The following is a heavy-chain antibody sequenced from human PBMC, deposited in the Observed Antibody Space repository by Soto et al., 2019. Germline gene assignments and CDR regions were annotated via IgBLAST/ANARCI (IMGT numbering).Heavy chain of an antibody. CDR3: ARQGMNFDWSAEAYYYGMDV. V-gene: IGHV4-39*01. J-gene: IGHJ6*02. Sequence: SETLSLTCTVSGGSISSSSYYWGWIRQPPGKGLEWIGSIYYSGSTYYNPSLKSRVTISVDTSKNQFSLKLGSVTAADTAVYYCARQGMNFDWSAEAYYYGMDVWGQGTTVTVSS. D-gene: IGHD3-9*01. CDR1: GGSISSSSYY. CDR2: IYYSGST.